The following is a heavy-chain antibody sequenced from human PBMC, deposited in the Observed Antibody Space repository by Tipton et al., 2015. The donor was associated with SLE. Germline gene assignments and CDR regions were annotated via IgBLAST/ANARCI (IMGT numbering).Heavy chain of an antibody. CDR3: AGERTGFGWLDP. CDR2: IYGSGTT. J-gene: IGHJ5*02. Sequence: GLVKPSETLSLTCTVSGYSIFDGYYWGWIRQPPGKGLEWIGYIYGSGTTYSNPSLKSRVTMSVDTSKNQFSLKLSSVTAADTAVYYCAGERTGFGWLDPWGQGTLVTVSS. CDR1: GYSIFDGYY. D-gene: IGHD3/OR15-3a*01. V-gene: IGHV4-38-2*02.